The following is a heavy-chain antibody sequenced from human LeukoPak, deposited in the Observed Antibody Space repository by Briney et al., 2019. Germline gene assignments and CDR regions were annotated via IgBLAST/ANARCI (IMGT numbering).Heavy chain of an antibody. CDR1: GGSITNSYW. CDR3: ARAGGRDFHFDS. CDR2: IYYSGNT. V-gene: IGHV4-4*02. J-gene: IGHJ4*02. D-gene: IGHD5-12*01. Sequence: SETLSLTCTVSGGSITNSYWWTCVRQSPGKGLEWVGEIYYSGNTNYNPSLKSRVTMSVDKSKNQFSLKLSSVTAADTAFYYCARAGGRDFHFDSWGQGTLVTVSS.